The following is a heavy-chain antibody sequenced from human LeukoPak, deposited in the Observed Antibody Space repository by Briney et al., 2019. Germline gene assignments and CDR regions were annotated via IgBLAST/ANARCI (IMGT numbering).Heavy chain of an antibody. V-gene: IGHV3-33*06. J-gene: IGHJ4*02. CDR2: IWYDGSSK. CDR3: AKDRYYGSGSYYNSHFDY. CDR1: GFTFSSYG. Sequence: GGSLRLSCAASGFTFSSYGMHWVRQAPGKGLEWVAVIWYDGSSKYYADSVKGRFTISRDNSKNTLYLQMNSLRAEDTAVYYCAKDRYYGSGSYYNSHFDYWGQGTLVTVSS. D-gene: IGHD3-10*01.